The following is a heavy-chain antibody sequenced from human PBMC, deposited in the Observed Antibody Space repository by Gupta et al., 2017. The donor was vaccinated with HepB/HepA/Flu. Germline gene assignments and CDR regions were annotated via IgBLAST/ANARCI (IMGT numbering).Heavy chain of an antibody. CDR3: ARDSYCSSTSCYQVGQN. D-gene: IGHD2-2*01. Sequence: EVQLVESGGGLVQPGGSLRLSCAASGFTFSSYSMNWVRQAPGKGLEWVSYISSSSSTIYYADSVKGRFTISRDNAKNSLYLQMNSLRDEDTAVYYCARDSYCSSTSCYQVGQNWGQGTLVTVSS. V-gene: IGHV3-48*02. J-gene: IGHJ4*02. CDR1: GFTFSSYS. CDR2: ISSSSSTI.